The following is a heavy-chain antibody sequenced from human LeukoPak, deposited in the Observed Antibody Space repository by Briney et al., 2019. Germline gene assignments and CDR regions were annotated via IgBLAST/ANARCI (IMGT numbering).Heavy chain of an antibody. CDR3: ASINYGGNSWFGYYYYGMDV. Sequence: PGGSLRLSCAASGFTFSSYWMHWARPAPGKGLVWVSRINSDGSSTSYADSVKGRFTISRDNAKNTLYLQMNSLRAEDTAVYYCASINYGGNSWFGYYYYGMDVWGQGTTVTVSS. J-gene: IGHJ6*02. D-gene: IGHD4-23*01. V-gene: IGHV3-74*01. CDR1: GFTFSSYW. CDR2: INSDGSST.